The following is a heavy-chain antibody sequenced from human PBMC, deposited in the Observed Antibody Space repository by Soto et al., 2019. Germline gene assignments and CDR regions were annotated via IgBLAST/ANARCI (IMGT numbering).Heavy chain of an antibody. CDR1: GGIFSNYA. Sequence: QGQLVQSGAEMKEPGSSVKVSCKASGGIFSNYAISWVREAPGQGLQWMGGIFPLLGPTHIAQKFQGRLTITADEFTRTVYMELSSLRSEDTARYYCARDFYCSGGKCYHGGWFDPWGQGTLVTVSS. CDR3: ARDFYCSGGKCYHGGWFDP. V-gene: IGHV1-69*11. J-gene: IGHJ5*02. CDR2: IFPLLGPT. D-gene: IGHD2-15*01.